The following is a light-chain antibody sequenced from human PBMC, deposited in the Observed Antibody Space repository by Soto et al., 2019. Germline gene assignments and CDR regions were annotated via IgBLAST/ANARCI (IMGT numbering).Light chain of an antibody. CDR2: KAS. V-gene: IGKV1-5*03. J-gene: IGKJ1*01. CDR1: QSISSW. Sequence: DIQMTQSPSTLSASVGDRVTITCRASQSISSWLAWYQQKPGTAPKLLIYKASSLESGVPSRFSGSGSGTEFTLTISSLQPDDFATYYCQQYSTYWTFGQGTKVEIK. CDR3: QQYSTYWT.